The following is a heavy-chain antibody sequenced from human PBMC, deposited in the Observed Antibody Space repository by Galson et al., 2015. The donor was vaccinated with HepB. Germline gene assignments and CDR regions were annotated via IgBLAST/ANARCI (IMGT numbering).Heavy chain of an antibody. V-gene: IGHV3-53*01. CDR3: ARVGSSWYGWFDP. CDR1: GFTVSSNY. CDR2: IYSGGST. J-gene: IGHJ5*02. Sequence: SLRLSCAASGFTVSSNYMSWVRQAPGKGLEWVSVIYSGGSTYYADSVKGRFTISRDNSKNTLYLQMNSLRAEDTAVYYCARVGSSWYGWFDPWGQGTLVTVSS. D-gene: IGHD6-13*01.